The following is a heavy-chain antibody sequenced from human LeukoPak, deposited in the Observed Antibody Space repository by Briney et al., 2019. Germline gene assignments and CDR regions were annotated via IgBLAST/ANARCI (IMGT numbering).Heavy chain of an antibody. V-gene: IGHV3-30-3*01. D-gene: IGHD6-19*01. J-gene: IGHJ4*02. CDR2: ISYDGSNK. CDR3: AGWYYFDY. CDR1: GFTFSSYA. Sequence: GRSLRLSCAASGFTFSSYAMHWVRQAPGKGLEWVAVISYDGSNKYYADSVKGRFTISRDNSKNTLYLQMNSLRAEDTAVYYCAGWYYFDYWGQGTLVTVSS.